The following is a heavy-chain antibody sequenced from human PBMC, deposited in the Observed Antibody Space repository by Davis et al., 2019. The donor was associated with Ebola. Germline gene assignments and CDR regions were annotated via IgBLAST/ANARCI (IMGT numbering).Heavy chain of an antibody. CDR1: GFTFSSYA. Sequence: GESLKISCAASGFTFSSYAMHWVRQAPGKGLEWVAVISYDGSNKYYADSVKGRFTISRDNSKNTLYLQMNSLRTEDTAVYYCASGYSGFDYWIDYWGQGTLVTVSS. J-gene: IGHJ4*02. CDR2: ISYDGSNK. V-gene: IGHV3-30*04. D-gene: IGHD5-12*01. CDR3: ASGYSGFDYWIDY.